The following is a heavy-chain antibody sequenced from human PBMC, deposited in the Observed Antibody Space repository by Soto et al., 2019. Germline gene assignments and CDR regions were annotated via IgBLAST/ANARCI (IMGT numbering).Heavy chain of an antibody. CDR2: IWYDGSNK. CDR3: ARDFDYYGSGSYSTSFDY. Sequence: PGGSLRLSCAASGFTFSSYGMHWVRQAPGKGLEWVAVIWYDGSNKYYADSVKGRFTISRDNSKNTLYLQMNSLRAEDTAVYYCARDFDYYGSGSYSTSFDYWGQGTLVTVSS. D-gene: IGHD3-10*01. V-gene: IGHV3-33*01. CDR1: GFTFSSYG. J-gene: IGHJ4*02.